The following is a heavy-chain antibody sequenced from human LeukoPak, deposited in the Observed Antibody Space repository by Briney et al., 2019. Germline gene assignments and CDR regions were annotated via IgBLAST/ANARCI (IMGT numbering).Heavy chain of an antibody. J-gene: IGHJ4*02. CDR2: ISPSGGHI. Sequence: GGCLRLSCAASGFTFSTYAMTWVRRAPGKGLEWFSAISPSGGHIYYADSVKGRFTSSRDNSKSTLFLQMNNLRAEDTAIYYCAKNRGTGMGFYDYWGQGTQVTVSS. CDR3: AKNRGTGMGFYDY. D-gene: IGHD5-18*01. CDR1: GFTFSTYA. V-gene: IGHV3-23*01.